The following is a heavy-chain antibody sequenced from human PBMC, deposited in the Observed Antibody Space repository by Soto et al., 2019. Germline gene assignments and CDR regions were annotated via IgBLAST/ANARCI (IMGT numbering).Heavy chain of an antibody. CDR2: ISGSGGST. CDR1: GFTFSSYA. D-gene: IGHD3-10*01. V-gene: IGHV3-23*01. CDR3: AKAKRITMVRGVVNWFDP. J-gene: IGHJ5*02. Sequence: GGSLRLSCAASGFTFSSYAMSWVRQAPGKGLEWVSAISGSGGSTYYADSVKGRFTISRDNSKNTLYLQMNSLRAEDTAVYYCAKAKRITMVRGVVNWFDPWGQGTLVTVSS.